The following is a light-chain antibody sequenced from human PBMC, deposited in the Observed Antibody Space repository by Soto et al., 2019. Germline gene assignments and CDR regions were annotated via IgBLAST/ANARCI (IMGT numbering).Light chain of an antibody. J-gene: IGKJ1*01. CDR1: QSVSSSY. CDR2: GAS. CDR3: QQYGRSPWT. V-gene: IGKV3-20*01. Sequence: ETVLTQSPGTLSLSPGERATLSCRASQSVSSSYLAWYEQKPGQAPRLVIYGASSRATGIPDRFSGSGSGTEFTLTISRLQPEDFAVYYCQQYGRSPWTFGQGTKVDIK.